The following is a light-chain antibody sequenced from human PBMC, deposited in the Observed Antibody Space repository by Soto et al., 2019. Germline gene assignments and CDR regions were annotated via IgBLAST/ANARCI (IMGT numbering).Light chain of an antibody. Sequence: QSARTQPASVSGSPGQSITDSCTGTSSDVGGYNYVSWYQQHPGKAPKLMIYEVSNRPSGVSNRFSGSKSGNTASLTISGLQAEDEADYYCSSYTSSSTPWVFGGATKLTVL. J-gene: IGLJ3*02. CDR3: SSYTSSSTPWV. V-gene: IGLV2-14*01. CDR1: SSDVGGYNY. CDR2: EVS.